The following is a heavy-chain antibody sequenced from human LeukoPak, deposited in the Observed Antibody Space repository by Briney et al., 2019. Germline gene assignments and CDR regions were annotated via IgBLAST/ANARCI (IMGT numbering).Heavy chain of an antibody. CDR3: ARHPLSSSGTYYFDY. D-gene: IGHD6-19*01. CDR1: GYSFTNYW. J-gene: IGHJ4*02. V-gene: IGHV5-51*01. Sequence: GESLKISCKGSGYSFTNYWIGWVRQMPGKGLEWMGIIYPRDSDTTYSPSFQGQLTISADKSINTAYLQWSSLKASDTAMYYCARHPLSSSGTYYFDYWGQGTLVTVSS. CDR2: IYPRDSDT.